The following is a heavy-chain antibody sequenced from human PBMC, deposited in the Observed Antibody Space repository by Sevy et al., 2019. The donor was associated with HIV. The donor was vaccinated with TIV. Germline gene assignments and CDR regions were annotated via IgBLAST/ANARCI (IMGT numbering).Heavy chain of an antibody. V-gene: IGHV3-48*01. J-gene: IGHJ3*02. CDR1: GFTFSIYT. Sequence: GGSLRLSCAASGFTFSIYTMTWVRQAPGKGLECVSYIVGSSSTIYYADSVKGRFSISRDNANNSLNLQMNSLRAEDTAVNYCADEVGGGPFDIWCQGTMVTGSS. CDR3: ADEVGGGPFDI. CDR2: IVGSSSTI. D-gene: IGHD3-16*01.